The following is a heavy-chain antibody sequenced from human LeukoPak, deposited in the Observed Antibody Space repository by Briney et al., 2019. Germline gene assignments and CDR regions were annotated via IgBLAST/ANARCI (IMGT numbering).Heavy chain of an antibody. CDR1: GLTFSSNG. D-gene: IGHD4-11*01. J-gene: IGHJ6*03. CDR3: AEDHYSSAAKDYNYYYMDV. V-gene: IGHV3-23*01. Sequence: PGGSLRLSCAASGLTFSSNGMSWVRPAPGQGMEWVSAISGSGGSTYYADSVNGRFIISRDNSKNTLYLQMNSLRAEDRGVYYCAEDHYSSAAKDYNYYYMDVWGKGTTVTVSS. CDR2: ISGSGGST.